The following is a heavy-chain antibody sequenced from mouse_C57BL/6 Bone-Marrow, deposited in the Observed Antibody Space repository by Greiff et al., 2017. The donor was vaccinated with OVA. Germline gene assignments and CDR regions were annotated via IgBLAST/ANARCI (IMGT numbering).Heavy chain of an antibody. J-gene: IGHJ4*01. V-gene: IGHV1-59*01. Sequence: VQLQQPGAELVRPGTSVKLSCKASGYTFTSYWLHWVKQRPGQGLEWIGVIDPSDSYTNYNQKFKGKATLTVDTSSSTAYMQLSSLTSEDSAVYYCARGDCRGWGQGTSVTVSS. D-gene: IGHD3-3*01. CDR1: GYTFTSYW. CDR2: IDPSDSYT. CDR3: ARGDCRG.